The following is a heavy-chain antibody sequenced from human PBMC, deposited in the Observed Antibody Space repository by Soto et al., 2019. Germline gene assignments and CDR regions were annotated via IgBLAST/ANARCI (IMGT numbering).Heavy chain of an antibody. Sequence: QLRLRESGSGLVKPSQTLSLTCAVSGGSISSGGYSWSWIRQPPGKGLEWIGYIYHSGSTYYNPSLKSRVTISVDRSKNQFSLKLNSVTAADTAVYYCARSMTTVTTNDYWGQGSLVTVSS. CDR3: ARSMTTVTTNDY. CDR1: GGSISSGGYS. J-gene: IGHJ4*02. CDR2: IYHSGST. D-gene: IGHD4-17*01. V-gene: IGHV4-30-2*01.